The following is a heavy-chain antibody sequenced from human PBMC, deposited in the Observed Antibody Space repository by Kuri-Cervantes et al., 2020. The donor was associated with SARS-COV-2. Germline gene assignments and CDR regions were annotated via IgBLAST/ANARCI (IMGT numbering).Heavy chain of an antibody. Sequence: ASVKVSCKASGYTFTSYGISWVRQAPGQGLEWMGWISAYNGNTNYAQKLQGRVTMTTDTSTSTAYMELRSMRSDDTAVYYCARDGVVRGVQYGMDVWGQGTTVTVSS. CDR2: ISAYNGNT. CDR1: GYTFTSYG. V-gene: IGHV1-18*01. J-gene: IGHJ6*02. D-gene: IGHD3-10*01. CDR3: ARDGVVRGVQYGMDV.